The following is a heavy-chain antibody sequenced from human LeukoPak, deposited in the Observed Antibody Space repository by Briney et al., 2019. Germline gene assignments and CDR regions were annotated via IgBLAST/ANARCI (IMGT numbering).Heavy chain of an antibody. Sequence: GGSLRLSCAASGFTFSSYVMHWVRQAPGKGLEWVSVIYSGGSTYYADSVKGRFTISRDNSKNTLYLQMNSLRAEDTAVYYCAREPAAATPFDYWGQGTLVTVSS. D-gene: IGHD2-2*01. CDR1: GFTFSSYV. V-gene: IGHV3-53*01. CDR3: AREPAAATPFDY. J-gene: IGHJ4*02. CDR2: IYSGGST.